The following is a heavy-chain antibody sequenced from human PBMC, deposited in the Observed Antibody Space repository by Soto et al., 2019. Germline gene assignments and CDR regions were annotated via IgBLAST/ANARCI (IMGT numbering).Heavy chain of an antibody. J-gene: IGHJ6*02. CDR2: TYHSGNP. D-gene: IGHD6-19*01. CDR3: ARHGYSSGWYVGRAYYYGMDV. Sequence: SETLSLTCDVSGDTISTGGYTWAWIRQPPGKALEWIGHTYHSGNPYYNPSLKSRVIISMDRSKNQFSLKVRSVTAADTAVYYCARHGYSSGWYVGRAYYYGMDVWGQGTTVTVSS. CDR1: GDTISTGGYT. V-gene: IGHV4-30-2*01.